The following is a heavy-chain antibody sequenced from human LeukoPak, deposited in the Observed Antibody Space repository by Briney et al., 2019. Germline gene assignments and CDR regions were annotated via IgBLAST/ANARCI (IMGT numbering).Heavy chain of an antibody. CDR3: ARRRSYGPIDY. D-gene: IGHD5-18*01. V-gene: IGHV4-59*08. CDR1: GGSNSSYY. CDR2: IYYSGST. Sequence: SETLALTCSGSGGSNSSYYGIWIRQPPGKGLEWIGYIYYSGSTNYNPSLKSRVTISVDTSKNQFSLKLSSVTAADTAVYYCARRRSYGPIDYWGQGTLVAVSS. J-gene: IGHJ4*02.